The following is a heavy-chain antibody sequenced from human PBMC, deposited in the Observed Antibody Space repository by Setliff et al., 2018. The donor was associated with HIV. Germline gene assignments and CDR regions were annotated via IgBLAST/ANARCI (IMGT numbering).Heavy chain of an antibody. V-gene: IGHV1-3*04. CDR3: ARPDSRWYASGRDPLYGMDV. D-gene: IGHD6-13*01. J-gene: IGHJ6*02. CDR2: INTGNGST. Sequence: ASVKVSCKASGYIFTNYAMQWVRQAPGQGLEWMGWINTGNGSTKYSQKFQGRVTISRDTFASTAYMYLSSLRSEDTAVYYCARPDSRWYASGRDPLYGMDVWGQGTTVTVSS. CDR1: GYIFTNYA.